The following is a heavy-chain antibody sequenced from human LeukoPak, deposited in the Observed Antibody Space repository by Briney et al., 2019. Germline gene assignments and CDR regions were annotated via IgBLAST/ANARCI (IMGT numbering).Heavy chain of an antibody. CDR3: AKETDSSGYYYADY. J-gene: IGHJ4*02. CDR1: GFTFSSYA. V-gene: IGHV3-23*01. Sequence: QTGGSLRLPCAASGFTFSSYAMSWVRQAPGKGLEWVSAISGSGGSTYYADSVKGRFIISRDNSKNTLYLQMNSLRAEDTAVYYCAKETDSSGYYYADYWGQGTLVTVSS. CDR2: ISGSGGST. D-gene: IGHD3-22*01.